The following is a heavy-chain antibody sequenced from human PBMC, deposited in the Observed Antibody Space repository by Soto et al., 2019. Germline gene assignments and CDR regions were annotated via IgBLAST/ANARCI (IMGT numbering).Heavy chain of an antibody. D-gene: IGHD3-16*02. CDR2: ISWNSGSI. Sequence: ESGGGLVQPGRSLRLSCAASGFTFDDYAMHWVRQAPGKGLEWVSGISWNSGSIGYADSVKGRFTISRDNAKNSLYLQMNSLRAEDTALYYCAKGHDYIWGSYRTDAFDIWGQGTMVTVSS. V-gene: IGHV3-9*01. J-gene: IGHJ3*02. CDR3: AKGHDYIWGSYRTDAFDI. CDR1: GFTFDDYA.